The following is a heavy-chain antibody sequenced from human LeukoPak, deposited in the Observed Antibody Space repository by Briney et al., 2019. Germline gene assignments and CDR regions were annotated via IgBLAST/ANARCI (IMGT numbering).Heavy chain of an antibody. D-gene: IGHD7-27*01. Sequence: AAVKVSCKASGFTFTGHYMHWVRQAPGQGLEWMGWIHAGRGDTNYAQKFQGRFTMTRDTSINTLFMELSSLRSDDTAVYYCARDENWGPDYWGQGTLVTVSS. J-gene: IGHJ4*02. CDR3: ARDENWGPDY. CDR1: GFTFTGHY. V-gene: IGHV1-2*02. CDR2: IHAGRGDT.